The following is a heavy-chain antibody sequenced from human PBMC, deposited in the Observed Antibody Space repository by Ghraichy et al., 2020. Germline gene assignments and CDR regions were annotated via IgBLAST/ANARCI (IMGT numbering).Heavy chain of an antibody. CDR2: ISYSGST. CDR3: TKTSRWYLLDY. Sequence: SETLSLTCIVSGASISSFYWSWVRQPPGKGLEWIGYISYSGSTSYNPSLRSRVTISLDTCKNQFSLNLSFVTTADKAVYYCTKTSRWYLLDYWGQGGLVTVSS. V-gene: IGHV4-59*01. CDR1: GASISSFY. D-gene: IGHD6-13*01. J-gene: IGHJ4*02.